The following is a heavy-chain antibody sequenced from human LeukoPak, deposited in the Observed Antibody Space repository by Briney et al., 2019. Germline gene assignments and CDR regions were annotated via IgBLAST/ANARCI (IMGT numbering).Heavy chain of an antibody. J-gene: IGHJ6*02. CDR1: GYTFTSYA. CDR3: ARGQGDSGTWYYGMDV. D-gene: IGHD1-26*01. V-gene: IGHV1-3*01. CDR2: INAKNGNT. Sequence: ASVKVSCKASGYTFTSYAMHWVRQAPGQRLEWMGWINAKNGNTNYAQKFQGRVTMTRDTSTSTAYMELRSLRYDDTAVYYCARGQGDSGTWYYGMDVWGRGTTVTVSS.